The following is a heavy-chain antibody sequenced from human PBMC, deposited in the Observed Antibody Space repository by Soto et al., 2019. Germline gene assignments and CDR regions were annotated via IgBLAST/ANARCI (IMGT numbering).Heavy chain of an antibody. D-gene: IGHD3-16*01. CDR2: ISGGGGDT. J-gene: IGHJ4*02. CDR1: GFTFSYYA. Sequence: GGSLRLSCAASGFTFSYYAMSWVRQAPGKGLEWVSGISGGGGDTYYADSVKDRFTISRDNSKNMLYLQMSSLRAEDTAVYYFAKDTRYNYDYVGIDDYWGKGTLVTTSS. V-gene: IGHV3-23*01. CDR3: AKDTRYNYDYVGIDDY.